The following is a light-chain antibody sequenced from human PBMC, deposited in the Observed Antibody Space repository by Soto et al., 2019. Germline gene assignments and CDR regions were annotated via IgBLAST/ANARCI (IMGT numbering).Light chain of an antibody. Sequence: DIQLTQSPSFLSASVGDRVTITCRASQGISSYLAWYQQKPGKAPKLLIYAASTLQSGVPSRFSGIGSRTEFTLPISSLQPEDFATYYCQQLNSYPRTFGPGTKGDIK. CDR1: QGISSY. CDR2: AAS. J-gene: IGKJ3*01. CDR3: QQLNSYPRT. V-gene: IGKV1-9*01.